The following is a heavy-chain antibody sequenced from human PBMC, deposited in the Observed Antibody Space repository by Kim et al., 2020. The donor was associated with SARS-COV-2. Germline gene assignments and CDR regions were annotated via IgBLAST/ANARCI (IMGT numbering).Heavy chain of an antibody. D-gene: IGHD3-3*01. J-gene: IGHJ4*02. CDR1: GGSISSGGYY. CDR3: ASWLDDFWSGYPYFDY. Sequence: SETLSLTCTVSGGSISSGGYYWSWIRQHPGKGLEWIGYIYYSGSTYYNPSLKSRVTISVDTSKNQFSLKLSSVTAADTAVYYCASWLDDFWSGYPYFDYWGQGTLVTVSS. V-gene: IGHV4-31*03. CDR2: IYYSGST.